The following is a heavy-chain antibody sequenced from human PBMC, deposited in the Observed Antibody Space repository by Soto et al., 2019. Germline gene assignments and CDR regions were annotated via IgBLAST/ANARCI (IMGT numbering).Heavy chain of an antibody. CDR1: GFRFRDYS. V-gene: IGHV3-48*01. Sequence: EVQLVESGGGLVQPGGSLRLSCAASGFRFRDYSMNWVRQAPGKGLEWVSFISSSSSPKYYADSVKGRITVSRDNAKNSLYLKLSSLRAEDTAAYYCARWGYDFSNTNYYFDSWSQAPRVSVSS. CDR2: ISSSSSPK. D-gene: IGHD3-3*01. CDR3: ARWGYDFSNTNYYFDS. J-gene: IGHJ4*02.